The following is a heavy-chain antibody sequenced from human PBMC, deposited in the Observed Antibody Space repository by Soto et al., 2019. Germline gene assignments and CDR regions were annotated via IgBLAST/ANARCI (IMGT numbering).Heavy chain of an antibody. CDR2: ISYDGSNK. Sequence: GGSLRLSCAASGFTFSSYAMHWVRQAPGKGLEWVAVISYDGSNKYYADSVKGRFTISRDNSKNTLYLQMNSLRAEDTAVYYCARDNGEYDFWSGLTENWFDPWGQGTLVTVSS. J-gene: IGHJ5*02. CDR3: ARDNGEYDFWSGLTENWFDP. V-gene: IGHV3-30-3*01. D-gene: IGHD3-3*01. CDR1: GFTFSSYA.